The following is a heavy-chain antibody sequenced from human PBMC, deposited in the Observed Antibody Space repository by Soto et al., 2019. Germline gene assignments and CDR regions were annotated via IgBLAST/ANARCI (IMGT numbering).Heavy chain of an antibody. J-gene: IGHJ4*02. D-gene: IGHD2-15*01. CDR1: GFTFSSGI. CDR3: ARGVGYCSGGSCYLFSSDY. Sequence: GGSLILSCAASGFTFSSGIMNWVRQAPGKGLEWVSSISSSSSYIYYADSVKGRFTISRDNAKNSLYLQMNSLRAKDTAVYYCARGVGYCSGGSCYLFSSDYWGQGTLVTVSS. V-gene: IGHV3-21*01. CDR2: ISSSSSYI.